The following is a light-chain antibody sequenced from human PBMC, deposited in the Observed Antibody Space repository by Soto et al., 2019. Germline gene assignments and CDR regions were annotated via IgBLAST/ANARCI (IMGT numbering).Light chain of an antibody. J-gene: IGKJ3*01. Sequence: EIVLTQSPATLSLSPGERATLSCRASQSVSSYLAWYQQKPGQAPRLLIYDASNRATGIPARFSGSGSGTDFTLTISILEPEDFAFYYCQQRSNWPPVFTFGPGTKVHIK. CDR2: DAS. V-gene: IGKV3-11*01. CDR1: QSVSSY. CDR3: QQRSNWPPVFT.